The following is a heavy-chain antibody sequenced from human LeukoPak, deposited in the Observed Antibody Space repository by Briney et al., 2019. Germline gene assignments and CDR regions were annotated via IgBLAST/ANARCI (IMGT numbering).Heavy chain of an antibody. J-gene: IGHJ4*02. CDR2: ISDSGGRT. D-gene: IGHD5-24*01. CDR3: AKEGDGYPYYFDY. Sequence: GGSLRLSCAVSGITLSNYGMSWVRQAPGKGLEWVAGISDSGGRTNYADSVKGRFTISRDNAKNSLYLQMNSLRAEDTALYYCAKEGDGYPYYFDYWGQGTLVTVSS. V-gene: IGHV3-23*01. CDR1: GITLSNYG.